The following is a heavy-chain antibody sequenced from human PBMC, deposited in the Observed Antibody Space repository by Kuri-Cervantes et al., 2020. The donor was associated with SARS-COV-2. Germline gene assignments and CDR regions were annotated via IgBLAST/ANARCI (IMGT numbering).Heavy chain of an antibody. CDR2: IRSKANSYAT. Sequence: GESLKISCAASGFTFSGSAMHWVRQASGKGLEWVGRIRSKANSYATAYAASVKGRFTISRDDSKNTLYLQMNSLKTEDTAVYYCTTDVILWFGELQAFAYWGQGTLVTVSS. D-gene: IGHD3-10*01. V-gene: IGHV3-73*01. CDR3: TTDVILWFGELQAFAY. CDR1: GFTFSGSA. J-gene: IGHJ4*02.